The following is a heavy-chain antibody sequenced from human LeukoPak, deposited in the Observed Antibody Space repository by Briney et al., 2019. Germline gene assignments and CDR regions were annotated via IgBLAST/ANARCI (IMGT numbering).Heavy chain of an antibody. D-gene: IGHD3-22*01. J-gene: IGHJ4*02. CDR3: AKLGYYYDSSEH. CDR1: GFTFSNAW. Sequence: GGSLRLSCAASGFTFSNAWMSWVRQAPGKGLEWVGRIKSKTDGGTTDYAAPVKGRFTISRDDSKNTLYLQMNSLKTEDTAVYYCAKLGYYYDSSEHWGQGTLVTVSS. V-gene: IGHV3-15*01. CDR2: IKSKTDGGTT.